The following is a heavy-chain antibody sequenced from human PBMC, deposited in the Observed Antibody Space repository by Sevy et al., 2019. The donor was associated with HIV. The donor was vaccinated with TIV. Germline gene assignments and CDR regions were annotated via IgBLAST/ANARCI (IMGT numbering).Heavy chain of an antibody. V-gene: IGHV1-69*13. Sequence: ASVKVSCKASGGTFSSYAISWVRQAPGQGLEWMGGIIPIFGTANYAQKFQGRVTITADESTSTAYMELSSLRSEDTAVYYCAIGYDYERLGYCSGGSCFGDHYGMDVWGQGTTVTVSS. D-gene: IGHD2-15*01. CDR1: GGTFSSYA. CDR2: IIPIFGTA. J-gene: IGHJ6*02. CDR3: AIGYDYERLGYCSGGSCFGDHYGMDV.